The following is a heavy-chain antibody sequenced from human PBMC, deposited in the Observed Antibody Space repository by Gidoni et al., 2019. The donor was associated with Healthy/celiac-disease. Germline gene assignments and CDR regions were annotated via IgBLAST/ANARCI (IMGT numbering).Heavy chain of an antibody. CDR2: IWYDGSNK. CDR3: ARDGVRGSYYFDY. J-gene: IGHJ4*02. D-gene: IGHD1-26*01. Sequence: QVQLVESGGGVVQPGRSLRLSCAASGFTFSSYGMHWVRQAPGKGLEWVAVIWYDGSNKYYADSVKGRFTISRDNSKNTLYLQMNSLRAEDTAVYYCARDGVRGSYYFDYWGQGTLVTVSS. V-gene: IGHV3-33*08. CDR1: GFTFSSYG.